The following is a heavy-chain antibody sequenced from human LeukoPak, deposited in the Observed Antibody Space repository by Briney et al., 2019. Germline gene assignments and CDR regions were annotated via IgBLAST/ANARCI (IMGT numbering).Heavy chain of an antibody. J-gene: IGHJ4*02. CDR2: ISAYNGNT. Sequence: ASVKVSCKASGYTFTSYGISWVRQAPGQGLEWMGWISAYNGNTNYAQKLQGRVTMTTDTSTSTAYMELRSLRSDDTAVYYCARAVPYYYDSSGYPFDYWGQGTLVTVSS. D-gene: IGHD3-22*01. CDR3: ARAVPYYYDSSGYPFDY. V-gene: IGHV1-18*01. CDR1: GYTFTSYG.